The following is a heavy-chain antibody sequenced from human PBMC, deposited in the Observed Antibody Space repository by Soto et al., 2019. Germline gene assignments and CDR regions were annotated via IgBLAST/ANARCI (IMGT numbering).Heavy chain of an antibody. CDR3: ARQDYSTTWYLNY. CDR1: GFTFSAYA. J-gene: IGHJ4*02. V-gene: IGHV3-23*01. CDR2: ISGSAGAT. D-gene: IGHD6-13*01. Sequence: LRLSCAASGFTFSAYAMTWVRQAPGKGLEWVSVISGSAGATYYADSVKGRFTISRDNSKNTLYLQMNSLRAEDTAVYYCARQDYSTTWYLNYWGQGTLVTVSS.